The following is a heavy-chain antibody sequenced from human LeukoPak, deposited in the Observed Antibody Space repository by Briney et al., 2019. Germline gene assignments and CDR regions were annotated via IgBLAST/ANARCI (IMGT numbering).Heavy chain of an antibody. J-gene: IGHJ3*02. V-gene: IGHV3-30-3*01. Sequence: GGSLRLSCAASGFTFTSYAMNWVRQAPGKGLEWVAVTAYDGSNKYYADSVKGRFTISRDNSKNTLYLQMNSLRAEDTAVYYCARDRGYSAAEAFDIWGQGTMVTVSS. D-gene: IGHD3-22*01. CDR2: TAYDGSNK. CDR1: GFTFTSYA. CDR3: ARDRGYSAAEAFDI.